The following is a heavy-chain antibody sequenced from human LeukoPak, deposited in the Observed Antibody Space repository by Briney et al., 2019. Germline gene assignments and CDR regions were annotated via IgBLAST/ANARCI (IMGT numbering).Heavy chain of an antibody. Sequence: SGTLSLTCAVSGDSISSSHWWSWVRQPPGKGLEWIGRIYHTGTTNYNPSLKSRVTISVDTSKNQFSLKLSSVTAADTAVYYCARGLLSGGNWFDPWGQGTRVTVSS. J-gene: IGHJ5*02. CDR3: ARGLLSGGNWFDP. CDR2: IYHTGTT. D-gene: IGHD2-21*02. CDR1: GDSISSSHW. V-gene: IGHV4-4*02.